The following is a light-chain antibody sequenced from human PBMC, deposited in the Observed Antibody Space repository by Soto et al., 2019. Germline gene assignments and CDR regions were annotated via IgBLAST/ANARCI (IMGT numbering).Light chain of an antibody. J-gene: IGKJ4*01. Sequence: EIVLTQSPATLSLSPGERATLSCRASQSVSSYLAWYQQKPGQAPRLLIYDASNRATGIPARFSGSGSRTDFTRTISSLEPEDFAVYYCQQRSNWPPGLTFGGGTKVEIK. V-gene: IGKV3-11*01. CDR1: QSVSSY. CDR3: QQRSNWPPGLT. CDR2: DAS.